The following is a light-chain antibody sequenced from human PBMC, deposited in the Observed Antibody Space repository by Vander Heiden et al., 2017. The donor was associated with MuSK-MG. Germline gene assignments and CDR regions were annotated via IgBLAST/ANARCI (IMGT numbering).Light chain of an antibody. J-gene: IGLJ3*02. CDR3: SSYTSSSIWV. V-gene: IGLV2-14*01. Sequence: QSALTQPASVSGSPGQSITISCTGTSSDVGGYNYVSWYQQHPGKAPILMIYDVSNRPSGVSNRFSGSKSGNTASLTISGLQAEDEADYYCSSYTSSSIWVFGGGTKLTVL. CDR2: DVS. CDR1: SSDVGGYNY.